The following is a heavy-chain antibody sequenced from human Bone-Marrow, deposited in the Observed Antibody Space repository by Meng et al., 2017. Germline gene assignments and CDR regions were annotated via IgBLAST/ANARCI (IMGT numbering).Heavy chain of an antibody. J-gene: IGHJ5*02. D-gene: IGHD3-22*01. V-gene: IGHV4-39*07. CDR3: ARYVFDSSSLYSNWFDP. Sequence: QLQLQESGPGLVKPSETLSLTCTVPGGSISSSSYYWGWIRQPPGKGLEWIGSIYYSGSTYYNPSLKSRVTISVDTSKNQLSLKLSSMTAADTAVYYCARYVFDSSSLYSNWFDPWGQGTLVTVSS. CDR2: IYYSGST. CDR1: GGSISSSSYY.